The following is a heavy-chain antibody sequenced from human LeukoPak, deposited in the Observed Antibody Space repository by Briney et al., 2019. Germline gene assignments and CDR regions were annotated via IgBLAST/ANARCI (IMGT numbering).Heavy chain of an antibody. CDR3: AKPPDSGSAH. CDR2: INWNGGST. V-gene: IGHV3-20*04. Sequence: GGSLRLSCAASGFTFDDYGMSWVRQATGKGLEWVSGINWNGGSTGYADSVKGRFTISRDNSKNTLYLQMNSLRAEDTAVYYCAKPPDSGSAHWGQGTLVTVSS. CDR1: GFTFDDYG. J-gene: IGHJ4*02. D-gene: IGHD3-10*01.